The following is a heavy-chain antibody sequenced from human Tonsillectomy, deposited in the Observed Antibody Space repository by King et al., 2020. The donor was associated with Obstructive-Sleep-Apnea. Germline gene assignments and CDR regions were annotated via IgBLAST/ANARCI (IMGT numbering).Heavy chain of an antibody. J-gene: IGHJ6*02. CDR2: ISSSSSYI. D-gene: IGHD3-3*01. Sequence: VQLVESGGGLVKPGGSLRLSCAASGFTFSSYSMNWVRQAPGKGLEWVSSISSSSSYIYYADSVKGRFTISRDNAKNSLYLQMNSLRAEDTAVYYCATGGRWGSDYDFWSGYYPPPYYYGMDVWGQGTTVTVSS. V-gene: IGHV3-21*01. CDR3: ATGGRWGSDYDFWSGYYPPPYYYGMDV. CDR1: GFTFSSYS.